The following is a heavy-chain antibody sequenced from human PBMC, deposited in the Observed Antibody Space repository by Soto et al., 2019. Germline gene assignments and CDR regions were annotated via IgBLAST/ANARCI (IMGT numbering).Heavy chain of an antibody. Sequence: PGESLKISCKGSGYSFTSYWISWVRQMPGKGLEWMGRIDPSDSYTNYSPSFQGHVTISADKSISTAYLQWSSLKASDTAMYYCAQLSGDYADYYYYGMDVWGQGPTVTVSS. CDR1: GYSFTSYW. D-gene: IGHD4-17*01. CDR2: IDPSDSYT. V-gene: IGHV5-10-1*01. J-gene: IGHJ6*02. CDR3: AQLSGDYADYYYYGMDV.